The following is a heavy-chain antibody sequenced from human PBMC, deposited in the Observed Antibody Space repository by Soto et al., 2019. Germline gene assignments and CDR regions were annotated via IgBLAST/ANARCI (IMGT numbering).Heavy chain of an antibody. CDR1: GGSISSYY. D-gene: IGHD4-17*01. V-gene: IGHV4-59*08. CDR3: ARRYGYYFDY. CDR2: IYYSGST. J-gene: IGHJ4*02. Sequence: SETLSVTCTVSGGSISSYYWSWIRQPPWKGLEWIGYIYYSGSTNYNPSLKSRVTISVDTSKNQLSLKLSSVTAADTAVYYCARRYGYYFDYWGQGTLVTVSS.